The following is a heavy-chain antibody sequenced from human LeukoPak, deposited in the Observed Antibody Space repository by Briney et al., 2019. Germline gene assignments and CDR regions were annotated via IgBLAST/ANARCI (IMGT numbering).Heavy chain of an antibody. Sequence: SETLSLTCAVYGGSISSYYWSWIRQPPGKGLEWIGYIYYSGSTNYNPSLKSRVTISVDTSKNQFSLKLSSVTAADTAVYYCARDGYNRRGRAFDIWGQGTMVTVSS. CDR1: GGSISSYY. CDR2: IYYSGST. D-gene: IGHD5-24*01. V-gene: IGHV4-59*01. J-gene: IGHJ3*02. CDR3: ARDGYNRRGRAFDI.